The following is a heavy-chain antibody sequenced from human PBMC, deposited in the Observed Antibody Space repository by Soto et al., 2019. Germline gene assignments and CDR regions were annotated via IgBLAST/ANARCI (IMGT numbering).Heavy chain of an antibody. D-gene: IGHD6-19*01. J-gene: IGHJ4*02. CDR2: LSDSGKT. Sequence: GGSLRLSCAASGFTFSNYAMSWVRQRPGEGLEWVSALSDSGKTYYVDSVKGRFTNSRDDSNNTLFLQMDSLRAEDTAIYYCARGGSVSGLYYFDYWGQGALVTVSS. V-gene: IGHV3-23*01. CDR1: GFTFSNYA. CDR3: ARGGSVSGLYYFDY.